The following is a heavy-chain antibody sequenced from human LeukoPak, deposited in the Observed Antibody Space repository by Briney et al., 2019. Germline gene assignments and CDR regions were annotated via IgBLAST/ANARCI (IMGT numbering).Heavy chain of an antibody. CDR3: AKRPHRVATAKGDAFDI. D-gene: IGHD2-21*02. J-gene: IGHJ3*02. CDR1: GFTFSSYA. Sequence: GGSLRLSCAASGFTFSSYAMSWVRQVPGKGLEWVSAISGSGGSTYYADSVKGRFTISRDNSKNTLYLQMNSLRAEDTAVYYCAKRPHRVATAKGDAFDIWGQGTMVTVSS. CDR2: ISGSGGST. V-gene: IGHV3-23*01.